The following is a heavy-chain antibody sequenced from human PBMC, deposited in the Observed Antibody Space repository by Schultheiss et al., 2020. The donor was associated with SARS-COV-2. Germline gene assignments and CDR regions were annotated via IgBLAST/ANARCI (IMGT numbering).Heavy chain of an antibody. D-gene: IGHD3-9*01. Sequence: ASVKVSCKASGYTFTGYYMHWVRQAPGQGLEWMGWINPNSGGTSYAHNFQGRLTMTRDTSISTAYMELSRLRSDDTAVYYCARDRLMTRSGYNWFDPWGQGTLVTVSS. V-gene: IGHV1-2*07. CDR1: GYTFTGYY. CDR3: ARDRLMTRSGYNWFDP. J-gene: IGHJ5*02. CDR2: INPNSGGT.